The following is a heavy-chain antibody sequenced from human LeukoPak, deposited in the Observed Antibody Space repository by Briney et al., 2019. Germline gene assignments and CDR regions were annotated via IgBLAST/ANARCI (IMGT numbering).Heavy chain of an antibody. CDR3: ARDEVGAAFDI. J-gene: IGHJ3*02. V-gene: IGHV4-59*06. Sequence: SETLSFTCTVSGGSISTYNWSWIRQHPGKGLEWIGYSYYSGSAHYTPSLKSRVTISVDTSKNQFSLKLSSVTAADTAVYYCARDEVGAAFDIWGQGTMVTVSS. D-gene: IGHD5-24*01. CDR2: SYYSGSA. CDR1: GGSISTYN.